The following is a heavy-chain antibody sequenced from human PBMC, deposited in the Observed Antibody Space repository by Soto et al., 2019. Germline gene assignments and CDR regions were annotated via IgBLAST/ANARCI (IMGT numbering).Heavy chain of an antibody. V-gene: IGHV3-53*04. CDR2: IYSDGST. J-gene: IGHJ6*02. CDR3: ARDPYYDSSGYLASNGMDV. CDR1: GFTFSSYG. D-gene: IGHD3-22*01. Sequence: GGSLRLSCAASGFTFSSYGMHWVRQAPGKGLEWVSVIYSDGSTYYADSVKGRFTISRHNSKNTLYLQMNSLRAEDTAVYYCARDPYYDSSGYLASNGMDVWGQGTTVTVSS.